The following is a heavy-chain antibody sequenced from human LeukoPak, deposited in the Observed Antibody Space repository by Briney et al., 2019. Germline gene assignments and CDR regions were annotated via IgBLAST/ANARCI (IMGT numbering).Heavy chain of an antibody. CDR3: ARSPYYYYYYMDV. J-gene: IGHJ6*03. V-gene: IGHV4-39*07. CDR2: IYHSEST. Sequence: SETLSLTCTVSGGSISSSSYYWGWIRQPPGKGLEWNGSIYHSESTYNNPSLKSRVTISVDTSKNQFSLKLSSVTAADTAVYYCARSPYYYYYYMDVWGKGTTVTVSS. CDR1: GGSISSSSYY.